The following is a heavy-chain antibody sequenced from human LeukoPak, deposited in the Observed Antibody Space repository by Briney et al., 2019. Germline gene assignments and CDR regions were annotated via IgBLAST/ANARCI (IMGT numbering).Heavy chain of an antibody. J-gene: IGHJ4*02. CDR1: GVFLTDYF. CDR2: VSPDGYS. D-gene: IGHD2-8*01. Sequence: SETLSLTCAVSGVFLTDYFWSWIRQSPGKGLEWIGEVSPDGYSKYNPSLKSRLSMSVDRSENQLSLRLSSVTAADTAIYYCARLRCRSGLEICYRHWDQGSLVTVSS. CDR3: ARLRCRSGLEICYRH. V-gene: IGHV4-34*01.